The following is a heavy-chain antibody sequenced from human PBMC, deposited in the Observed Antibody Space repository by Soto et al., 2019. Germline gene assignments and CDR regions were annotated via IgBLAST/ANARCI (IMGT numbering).Heavy chain of an antibody. CDR3: ARGGGYYMEKNWFDP. CDR2: FDPEDGET. CDR1: GYTLTELS. D-gene: IGHD3-3*01. V-gene: IGHV1-24*01. J-gene: IGHJ5*02. Sequence: GASVKVSCTVSGYTLTELSMHWVRQAPGKGLEWMGGFDPEDGETIYAQKFQGRVTITADKSTSTAYMELSSLRSEDTAVYYCARGGGYYMEKNWFDPWGQGTLVTVSS.